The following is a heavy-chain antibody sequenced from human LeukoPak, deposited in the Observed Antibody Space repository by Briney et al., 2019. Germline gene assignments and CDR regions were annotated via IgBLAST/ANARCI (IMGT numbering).Heavy chain of an antibody. CDR1: GGSFSGYY. Sequence: SETLSLTCAVYGGSFSGYYWSWIRQPPGKGLEWIGEINHSGSTNYNPSLKSRVTISVDTSKNQFSLKLSSVTAADTAVYYCARQPPRGYGYMDVWGKGTTVTISS. V-gene: IGHV4-34*01. CDR3: ARQPPRGYGYMDV. J-gene: IGHJ6*03. D-gene: IGHD3-16*01. CDR2: INHSGST.